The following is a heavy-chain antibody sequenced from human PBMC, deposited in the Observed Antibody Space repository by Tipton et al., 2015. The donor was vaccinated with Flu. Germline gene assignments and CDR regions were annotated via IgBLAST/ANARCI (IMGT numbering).Heavy chain of an antibody. CDR3: ARGLSGP. CDR2: IKEDGSEK. V-gene: IGHV3-7*01. CDR1: GFTFSGYW. Sequence: SLRLSCVGSGFTFSGYWMSWVRQAPGKGLEWMANIKEDGSEKYYVDSLKGRFTISRDNAKNSLYLQMISLRAEDTAVYYCARGLSGPWGQGTLVTVSS. D-gene: IGHD3-10*01. J-gene: IGHJ5*02.